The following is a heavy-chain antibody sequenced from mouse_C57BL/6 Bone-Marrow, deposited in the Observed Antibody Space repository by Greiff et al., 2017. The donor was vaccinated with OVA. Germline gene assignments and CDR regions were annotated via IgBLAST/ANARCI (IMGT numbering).Heavy chain of an antibody. V-gene: IGHV3-6*01. CDR1: GYSITSGYY. CDR2: ISYDGSN. D-gene: IGHD1-1*01. J-gene: IGHJ1*03. Sequence: EVKLVESGPGLVKPSQSLSLTCSVTGYSITSGYYWNWIRQFPGNKLEWMGYISYDGSNNYNPSLKNRISITRDTSKNQFFLKLNSVTTEDTATYYCARDLTTVGYFDVWGTGTTVTVSS. CDR3: ARDLTTVGYFDV.